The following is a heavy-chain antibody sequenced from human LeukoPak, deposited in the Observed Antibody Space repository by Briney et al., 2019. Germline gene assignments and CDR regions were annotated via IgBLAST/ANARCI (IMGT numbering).Heavy chain of an antibody. V-gene: IGHV3-33*03. CDR3: AKDGYDGSSSRYIPLHS. Sequence: PGGSLRLTCAASGFIFSDYGMHWVRQAPGKGLEWVADVWHDGHKKFYADSVKGRFTISRDNSNSTLFLHMSTLSGDDTAVYYCAKDGYDGSSSRYIPLHSWGQGTLVIVSS. CDR1: GFIFSDYG. J-gene: IGHJ4*02. D-gene: IGHD3-10*01. CDR2: VWHDGHKK.